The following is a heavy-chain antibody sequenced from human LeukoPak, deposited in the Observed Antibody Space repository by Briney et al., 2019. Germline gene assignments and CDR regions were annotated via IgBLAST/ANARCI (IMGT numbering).Heavy chain of an antibody. CDR1: GGTFSSYA. D-gene: IGHD5-18*01. J-gene: IGHJ6*02. CDR3: ARDCGYSYGTWGYYYYYYGMDV. Sequence: GASVEVSCKASGGTFSSYAISWVRQAPGQGLEWMGRIIPILGIANYAQKFQGRVTITADKSTSTAYMELSSLRSEDTAVYYCARDCGYSYGTWGYYYYYYGMDVWGQGTTVTVSS. V-gene: IGHV1-69*04. CDR2: IIPILGIA.